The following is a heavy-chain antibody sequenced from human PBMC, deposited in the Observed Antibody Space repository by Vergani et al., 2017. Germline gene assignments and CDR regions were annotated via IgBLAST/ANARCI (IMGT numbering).Heavy chain of an antibody. Sequence: QVQLVESGGGVVQPGRSLRLSCAASGFTFSSYGMHWVRQAPGKGLEWVAVIWYDGSNKYYADSVKGRFTISRDNSKNTLYLQMNSLRAEDTAVYYCARDPNVDIAVVGEGFDYWGQGTLVTVSS. D-gene: IGHD6-19*01. CDR1: GFTFSSYG. V-gene: IGHV3-33*01. CDR3: ARDPNVDIAVVGEGFDY. CDR2: IWYDGSNK. J-gene: IGHJ4*02.